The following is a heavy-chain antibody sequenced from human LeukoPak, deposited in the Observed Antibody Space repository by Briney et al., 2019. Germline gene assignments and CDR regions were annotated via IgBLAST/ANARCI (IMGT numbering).Heavy chain of an antibody. CDR2: IIPIFGTA. D-gene: IGHD2-2*02. J-gene: IGHJ3*02. CDR3: ARGMSGYTEDPFDI. Sequence: RSSVKVSCRASGGTFSSYAISWVRQAPGQGLEWMGGIIPIFGTANYAQKFQGRVTLSRDTSTSTAYMELRSLRSDDTAVYFCARGMSGYTEDPFDIWGQGTVVTVSS. V-gene: IGHV1-69*05. CDR1: GGTFSSYA.